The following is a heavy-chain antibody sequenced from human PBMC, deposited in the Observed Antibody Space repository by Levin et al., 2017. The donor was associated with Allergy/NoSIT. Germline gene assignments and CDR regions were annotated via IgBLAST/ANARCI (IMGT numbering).Heavy chain of an antibody. Sequence: GSLRLSCTVSGGSISSYYWSWIRQPPGKGLEWIGYIYYSGSTNYNPSLKSRVTISVDTSKNQFSLKLSSVTAADTAVYYCARIRGGMVYYYFDYWGQGTLVTVSS. CDR2: IYYSGST. J-gene: IGHJ4*02. CDR1: GGSISSYY. CDR3: ARIRGGMVYYYFDY. D-gene: IGHD3-16*01. V-gene: IGHV4-59*01.